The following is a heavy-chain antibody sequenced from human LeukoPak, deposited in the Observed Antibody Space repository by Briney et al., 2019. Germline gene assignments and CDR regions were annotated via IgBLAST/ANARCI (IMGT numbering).Heavy chain of an antibody. Sequence: SETLSLTCTVSGGSISSYYWSWIRQPPGKGLEWIGYIYYNGNTNYNPSLKSRVTISVDTSKNQFSLKLSSVTAADTAVYYCAAHLWFGELFSWFDPWGQGTLVTVSS. CDR1: GGSISSYY. D-gene: IGHD3-10*01. J-gene: IGHJ5*02. CDR3: AAHLWFGELFSWFDP. CDR2: IYYNGNT. V-gene: IGHV4-59*01.